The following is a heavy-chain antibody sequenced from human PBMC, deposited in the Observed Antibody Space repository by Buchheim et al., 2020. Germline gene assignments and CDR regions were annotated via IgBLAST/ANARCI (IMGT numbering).Heavy chain of an antibody. CDR1: GGSVSSGSYY. V-gene: IGHV4-61*01. D-gene: IGHD5-12*01. CDR3: ARDVGGYSDYGANHWYFDL. CDR2: IYYSGRT. J-gene: IGHJ2*01. Sequence: QVHLQQSGPGLVKPSETLSLTCSVSGGSVSSGSYYWSWIRQPPGKGLEWIGYIYYSGRTNYNPSLKSRVTISVDTSKNQFSLKLSSVTAADTAVYYCARDVGGYSDYGANHWYFDLWGRGTL.